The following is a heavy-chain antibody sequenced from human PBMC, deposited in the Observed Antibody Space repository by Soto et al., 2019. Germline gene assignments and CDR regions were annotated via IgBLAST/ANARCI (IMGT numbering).Heavy chain of an antibody. D-gene: IGHD1-1*01. CDR2: IYYSGTT. CDR3: ARALATKDFFDY. J-gene: IGHJ4*02. V-gene: IGHV4-31*03. CDR1: GGSISSGGYY. Sequence: SETLSLTCTVSGGSISSGGYYWSWIRQHPGKGLEWIGYIYYSGTTHYNPSLKSRVSISVDTSKNQFSLKLSSVTAADTAVYYCARALATKDFFDYWGQGILVTVSS.